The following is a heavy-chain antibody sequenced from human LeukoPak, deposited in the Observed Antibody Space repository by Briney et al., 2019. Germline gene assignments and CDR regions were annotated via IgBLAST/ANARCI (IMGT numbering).Heavy chain of an antibody. V-gene: IGHV4-31*03. CDR2: IYYSGST. Sequence: PSETLSLTCTVSGVSISSGGYYWIWIPQHPGQGLEWIGYIYYSGSTYYNPSLKSRVTISVDTSKNQFSLKLSSVTAADTAVYYCARAGHRDGYNSLGYWGQGTLVTVSS. J-gene: IGHJ4*02. D-gene: IGHD5-24*01. CDR1: GVSISSGGYY. CDR3: ARAGHRDGYNSLGY.